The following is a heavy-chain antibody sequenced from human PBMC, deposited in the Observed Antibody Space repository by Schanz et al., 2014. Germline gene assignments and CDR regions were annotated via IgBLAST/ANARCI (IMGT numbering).Heavy chain of an antibody. CDR1: GFTFSSYW. V-gene: IGHV3-74*01. Sequence: EVQLVESGGGLVQPGGSLRLSCAASGFTFSSYWMHWVRQAPGKGLVWVSRINSDGSSTSYADSVKGRFTISRDNAKNTLYLQMNSLRAEDTAVYYCVKIGYTHWSLDDWGQGILVTVSS. D-gene: IGHD6-13*01. CDR2: INSDGSST. J-gene: IGHJ4*02. CDR3: VKIGYTHWSLDD.